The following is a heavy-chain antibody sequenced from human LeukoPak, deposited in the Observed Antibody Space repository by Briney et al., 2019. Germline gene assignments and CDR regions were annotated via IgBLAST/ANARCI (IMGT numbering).Heavy chain of an antibody. J-gene: IGHJ4*02. V-gene: IGHV3-9*01. CDR2: ISWNSGII. CDR1: GFTFHDYA. CDR3: TKDSVAMVTTSDY. Sequence: GGSLRLSCAASGFTFHDYAMHWVRQAPGKGLEWVSGISWNSGIIGYADSVKGRFTTSRDNAKNSLYLQMNSPRPEDTALYYCTKDSVAMVTTSDYWGRGTLVTVSS. D-gene: IGHD5-18*01.